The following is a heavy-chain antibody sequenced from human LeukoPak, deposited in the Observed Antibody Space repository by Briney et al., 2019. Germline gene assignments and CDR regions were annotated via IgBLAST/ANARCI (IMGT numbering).Heavy chain of an antibody. Sequence: SETLSLTSAVYGGSFSGYYWSWIRQPPGKGLEWIGEINHSGSTNYNPSLKSRVTISVDTSKNQFSLKLSSVTAADTAVYYCATSEPRYYYYGMDVWGQGTTVTVSS. CDR1: GGSFSGYY. CDR3: ATSEPRYYYYGMDV. D-gene: IGHD1-26*01. J-gene: IGHJ6*02. CDR2: INHSGST. V-gene: IGHV4-34*01.